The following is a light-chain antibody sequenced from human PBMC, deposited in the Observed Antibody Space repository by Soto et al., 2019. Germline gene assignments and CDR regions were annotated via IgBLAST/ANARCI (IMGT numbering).Light chain of an antibody. CDR3: QQYGSSST. CDR1: QSGSSSY. Sequence: EIVLKQSPDTLSLSPGERATLSCRASQSGSSSYLAWYQQRPGQPPRLLIYGVFTRADDIPDRFSGSGSGTDFTLTISRLEPDDFAVYYCQQYGSSSTFGQGTRLEIK. V-gene: IGKV3-20*01. CDR2: GVF. J-gene: IGKJ5*01.